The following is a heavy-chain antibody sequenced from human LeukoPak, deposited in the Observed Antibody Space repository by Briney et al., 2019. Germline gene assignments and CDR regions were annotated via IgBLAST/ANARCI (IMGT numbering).Heavy chain of an antibody. D-gene: IGHD3-10*01. CDR1: GFTFSDYY. CDR3: ARDYGSEYYFDY. Sequence: KSGGSLGLSCAASGFTFSDYYMSWIRQAPGKGLEWVSYISSSGNIIYYADSVKGRFTISRDNAKNSLYLQMNSLRAEDTAVYYCARDYGSEYYFDYWGQGTLVTVSS. CDR2: ISSSGNII. V-gene: IGHV3-11*01. J-gene: IGHJ4*02.